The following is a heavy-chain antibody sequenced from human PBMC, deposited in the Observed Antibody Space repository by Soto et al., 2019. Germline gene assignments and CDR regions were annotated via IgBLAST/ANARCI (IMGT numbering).Heavy chain of an antibody. D-gene: IGHD2-2*01. CDR1: GFTFSSYW. Sequence: GALRLSCAASGFTFSSYWMHWVRQAPGKGLVWVSRINSDGSSTSYADSVKGRFTISRDNARNTLYLQMNSLRAEDTAVYYCARIGSRSDFDYWGQGTLVTVSS. CDR2: INSDGSST. J-gene: IGHJ4*02. V-gene: IGHV3-74*01. CDR3: ARIGSRSDFDY.